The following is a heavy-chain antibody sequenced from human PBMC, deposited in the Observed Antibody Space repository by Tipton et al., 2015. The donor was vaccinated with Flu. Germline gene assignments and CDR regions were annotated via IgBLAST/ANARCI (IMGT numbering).Heavy chain of an antibody. D-gene: IGHD4-11*01. V-gene: IGHV4-38-2*02. CDR2: ISRGGAI. CDR3: ARRDYSNYVSQPKNWFDL. CDR1: GYSISSDYY. Sequence: LRLSCTVSGYSISSDYYWGWIRQPPGKGLEWIGQISRGGAIYYNSSLQSRATISVDSSRNRFSLKVRSVTAADTATYYCARRDYSNYVSQPKNWFDLWGQGILVTVSS. J-gene: IGHJ5*02.